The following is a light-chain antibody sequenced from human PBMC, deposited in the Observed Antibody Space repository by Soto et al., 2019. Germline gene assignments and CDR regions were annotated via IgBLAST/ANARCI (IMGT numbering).Light chain of an antibody. Sequence: QSVLTQPPSASGNPGQRVTISCSGSSANLARNSVNWYQQFPGTAPKLLIHKTDQLPSGVPDRFSGSKSGTSASLAITGLQSEDEGDYYCASWDDSLNIWVFGGGTKLTVL. V-gene: IGLV1-44*01. CDR2: KTD. CDR1: SANLARNS. CDR3: ASWDDSLNIWV. J-gene: IGLJ3*02.